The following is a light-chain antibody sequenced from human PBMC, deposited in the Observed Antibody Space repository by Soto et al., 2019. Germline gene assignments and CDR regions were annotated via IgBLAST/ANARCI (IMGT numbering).Light chain of an antibody. CDR2: EVS. Sequence: QSVLTQPASVSGSPGQSITISCTGTSSDVGGYSRVSWYQHHPGKAPKLMIYEVSDRPPGVSNRCSGSKSGNTASLNIPGLQAEDEADDYCNSYTSSNARVFGSWTNVTVL. J-gene: IGLJ1*01. V-gene: IGLV2-14*01. CDR3: NSYTSSNARV. CDR1: SSDVGGYSR.